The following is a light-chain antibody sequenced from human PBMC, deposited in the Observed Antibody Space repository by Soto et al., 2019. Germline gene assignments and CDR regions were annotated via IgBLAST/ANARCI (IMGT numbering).Light chain of an antibody. CDR2: GNS. J-gene: IGLJ2*01. Sequence: QSLLTQPPSVSGAPGQRVTISCTGSSSNIGAGYDVHWYQQLPGTAPKLLIYGNSNRPSGVPDRFSGSKSGTSASLAITGLQAEDEADYYCQSYDSSLSGSIVFGGGTNLTVL. V-gene: IGLV1-40*01. CDR1: SSNIGAGYD. CDR3: QSYDSSLSGSIV.